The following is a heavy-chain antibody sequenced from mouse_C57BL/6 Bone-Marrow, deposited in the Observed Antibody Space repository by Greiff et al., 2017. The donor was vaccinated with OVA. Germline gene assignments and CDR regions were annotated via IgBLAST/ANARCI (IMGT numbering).Heavy chain of an antibody. V-gene: IGHV5-17*01. CDR1: GFTFSDYG. CDR2: ISSGSSTI. Sequence: EVKLVESGGGLVKPGGSLKLSCAASGFTFSDYGMHWVRQAPEKGLEWVAYISSGSSTIYYADTVKGRFTISRDNAKNTLFLQMTSLRSEDTAMYYCARAYDYDDYYAMDYWGQGTSVTVSS. CDR3: ARAYDYDDYYAMDY. J-gene: IGHJ4*01. D-gene: IGHD2-4*01.